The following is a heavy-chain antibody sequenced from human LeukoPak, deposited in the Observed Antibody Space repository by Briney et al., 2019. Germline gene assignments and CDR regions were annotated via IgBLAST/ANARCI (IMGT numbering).Heavy chain of an antibody. D-gene: IGHD5-18*01. CDR2: IKQDGSEK. J-gene: IGHJ4*02. Sequence: GGSLRLSCAASGFTFSSYWMSWVRQAPGKGLEWVANIKQDGSEKYYVDSVKGRFTISRDNAKNSLYLQMNSLRAEDTAVYYCARVLQLWVSKTRCFYYWGQGTLVTVSS. CDR3: ARVLQLWVSKTRCFYY. CDR1: GFTFSSYW. V-gene: IGHV3-7*01.